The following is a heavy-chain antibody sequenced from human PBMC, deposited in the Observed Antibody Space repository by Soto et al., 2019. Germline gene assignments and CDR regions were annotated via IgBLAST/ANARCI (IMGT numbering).Heavy chain of an antibody. CDR1: GGSISSGDYY. J-gene: IGHJ3*02. CDR3: ARGGDYLDAFDI. CDR2: IYYSGST. D-gene: IGHD4-17*01. V-gene: IGHV4-30-4*01. Sequence: QVQLQESGPGLVKPSQTLSLTCTVSGGSISSGDYYWSWIRQPPGKGLEWIGYIYYSGSTYYNPSLKSRVTISVDTSKNQSSLQLSSVTAADTAVYYCARGGDYLDAFDIWGQGTMVTVSS.